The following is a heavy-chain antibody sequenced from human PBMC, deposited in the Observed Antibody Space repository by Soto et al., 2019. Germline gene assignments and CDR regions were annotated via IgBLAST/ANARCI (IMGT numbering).Heavy chain of an antibody. CDR2: MNPNSGNT. CDR3: ARLGYCSGGSCRRGNWFDP. D-gene: IGHD2-15*01. Sequence: ASVQVTCKASGDTFTSYEINWVRQATGQGLEWMVWMNPNSGNTGYAQKFQDRVTMTRNTSISTGYMELSSLRSEDTAVYYCARLGYCSGGSCRRGNWFDPWGQGTLVTVS. J-gene: IGHJ5*02. V-gene: IGHV1-8*01. CDR1: GDTFTSYE.